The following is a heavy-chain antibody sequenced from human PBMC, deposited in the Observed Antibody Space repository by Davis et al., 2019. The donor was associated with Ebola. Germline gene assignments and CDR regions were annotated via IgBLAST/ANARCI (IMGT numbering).Heavy chain of an antibody. J-gene: IGHJ4*02. Sequence: GESLKISCKTSGYSFTTFWIGWVRQMPGKGLEWMGIIYPGDSTTRYSPSFQGQVTISADKSITTAYLQWNSLKASDTAMYYCAKILGLWRVGGVHHFDYWGQGTPVTVSS. D-gene: IGHD6-19*01. CDR2: IYPGDSTT. V-gene: IGHV5-51*01. CDR3: AKILGLWRVGGVHHFDY. CDR1: GYSFTTFW.